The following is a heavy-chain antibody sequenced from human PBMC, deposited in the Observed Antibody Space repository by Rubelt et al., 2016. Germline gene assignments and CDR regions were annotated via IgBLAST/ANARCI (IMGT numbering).Heavy chain of an antibody. CDR1: GFSLSTSGLC. CDR3: ARLVAGLPFDY. D-gene: IGHD6-19*01. CDR2: IDWDDDK. Sequence: QVTLRESGPALVKPTQTLTLTCTFSGFSLSTSGLCVSWIRQPPGKALEWLALIDWDDDKYYSTSLKTRFTISMDTFENRMVLTMTNMDPVDTATYYCARLVAGLPFDYWGQGSLVTVSS. V-gene: IGHV2-70*01. J-gene: IGHJ4*02.